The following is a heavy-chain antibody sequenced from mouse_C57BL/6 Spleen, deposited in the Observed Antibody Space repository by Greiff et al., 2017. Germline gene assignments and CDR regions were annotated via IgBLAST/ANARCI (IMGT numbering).Heavy chain of an antibody. CDR3: AFQLGRDAMDD. V-gene: IGHV2-2*01. CDR2: IWSGGST. J-gene: IGHJ4*01. D-gene: IGHD4-1*02. Sequence: VQLQQSGPGLVQPSQSLSITCTVSGFSLTSYGVHWVRQSPGKGLEWLGVIWSGGSTDYNAAFISRLSISKDNSKSQVFFKMNSLQADDTAIYYCAFQLGRDAMDDWGKGTSVTVAS. CDR1: GFSLTSYG.